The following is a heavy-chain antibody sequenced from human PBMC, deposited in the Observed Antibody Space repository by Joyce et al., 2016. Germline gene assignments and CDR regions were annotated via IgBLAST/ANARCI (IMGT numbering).Heavy chain of an antibody. D-gene: IGHD2-8*01. Sequence: EVQVVESGGGLVKPGGSLRLACAASGFTFSSHSMNWVRQAPGKGLEWVSSISLRSSYIYYADSVKGRFTISRDNAKNSLYLQMNSLRVEDTAVYFCARESDAPLIRDAFDVWGQGTMVTVSS. V-gene: IGHV3-21*01. CDR1: GFTFSSHS. J-gene: IGHJ3*01. CDR2: ISLRSSYI. CDR3: ARESDAPLIRDAFDV.